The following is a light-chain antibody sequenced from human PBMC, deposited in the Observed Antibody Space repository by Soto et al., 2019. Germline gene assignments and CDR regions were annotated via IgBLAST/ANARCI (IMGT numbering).Light chain of an antibody. Sequence: QSALTQPPSASGSPGQSVTISCIGTSSDVGGYDYVSWYQQHPGKAPKLISSEVSKRPSGVPDRFSGSKSGNTASLTVSGLQVEDEADYYCTSYAGNNTFGVFGTGTKVT. CDR1: SSDVGGYDY. CDR2: EVS. V-gene: IGLV2-8*01. CDR3: TSYAGNNTFGV. J-gene: IGLJ1*01.